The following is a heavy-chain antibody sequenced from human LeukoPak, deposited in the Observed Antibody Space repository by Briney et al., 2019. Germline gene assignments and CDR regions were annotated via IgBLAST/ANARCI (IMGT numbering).Heavy chain of an antibody. J-gene: IGHJ3*02. CDR1: GFTFSSYG. D-gene: IGHD3-22*01. CDR3: ARDPPHAYYYDSSGYGAFDI. CDR2: IWYDGSNK. V-gene: IGHV3-33*01. Sequence: GGSLRLSCAASGFTFSSYGMHWVRQAPGKGLEWVAVIWYDGSNKYYADSVKGRFTISRDNSKNTLYLQMNSLRAEDTAVYYCARDPPHAYYYDSSGYGAFDIWGQGTMVTVSS.